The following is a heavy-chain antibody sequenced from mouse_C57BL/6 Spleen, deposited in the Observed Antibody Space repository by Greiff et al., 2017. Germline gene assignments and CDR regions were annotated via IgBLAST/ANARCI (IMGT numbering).Heavy chain of an antibody. Sequence: EVQLVESGGGLVKPGGSLKLSCAASGFTFSDYGMHWVRQAPEKGLEWVAYISSGSSTIYYADTVKGRFTISRDNAKNTLFLQMTSLRSEDTAMYYCARGTYYGSSYHWYFDVWGTGTTVTVSS. CDR3: ARGTYYGSSYHWYFDV. CDR2: ISSGSSTI. CDR1: GFTFSDYG. J-gene: IGHJ1*03. D-gene: IGHD1-1*01. V-gene: IGHV5-17*01.